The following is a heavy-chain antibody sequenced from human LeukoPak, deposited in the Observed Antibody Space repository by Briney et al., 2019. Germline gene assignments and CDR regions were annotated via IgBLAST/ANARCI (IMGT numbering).Heavy chain of an antibody. CDR1: GFTFSSYS. CDR2: ISSSSSTI. V-gene: IGHV3-48*01. D-gene: IGHD1-7*01. Sequence: GGSLRLSCAASGFTFSSYSMNWVRQAPGKGLEWVSYISSSSSTIYYADSVKGRFTISRDNAKNSLYLQMNSLRAEDTAVYYCARDLITGTTPYAFDIWGQGTMVTVSS. CDR3: ARDLITGTTPYAFDI. J-gene: IGHJ3*02.